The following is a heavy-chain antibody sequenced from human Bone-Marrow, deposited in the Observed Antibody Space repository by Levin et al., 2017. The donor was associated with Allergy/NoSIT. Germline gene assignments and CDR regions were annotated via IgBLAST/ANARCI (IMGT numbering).Heavy chain of an antibody. CDR3: AHRPKVDDYVWGSYRWGWFDP. J-gene: IGHJ5*02. CDR1: GFSLSTSGVG. D-gene: IGHD3-16*02. V-gene: IGHV2-5*02. Sequence: SGPTLVKPTQTLTLTCTFSGFSLSTSGVGVGWIRQPPGKALEWLALIYWDDDKRYSPSLKSRLTITKDTSKNQVVLTMTNMDPVDTATYYCAHRPKVDDYVWGSYRWGWFDPWGQGTLVTVSS. CDR2: IYWDDDK.